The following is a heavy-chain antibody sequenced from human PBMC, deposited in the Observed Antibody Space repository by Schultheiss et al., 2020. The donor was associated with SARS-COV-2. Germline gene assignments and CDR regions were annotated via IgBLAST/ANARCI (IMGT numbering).Heavy chain of an antibody. V-gene: IGHV4-59*01. CDR2: ISYTGTT. Sequence: LSLTCTVSGGSISSSYWSWIRQPPGKGLEWIAYISYTGTTKYNPSLKSRLTISADTSKNWFSLKLRSVTAADTAVYYCARVVGAGVRNFYYYKGMDVWGQGTTVTVSS. CDR1: GGSISSSY. CDR3: ARVVGAGVRNFYYYKGMDV. D-gene: IGHD2-2*01. J-gene: IGHJ6*02.